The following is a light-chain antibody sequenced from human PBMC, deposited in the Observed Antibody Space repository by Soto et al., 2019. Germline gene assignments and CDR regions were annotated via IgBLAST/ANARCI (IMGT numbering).Light chain of an antibody. J-gene: IGKJ1*01. CDR3: QQYNNWLTWT. Sequence: IVMTQSPATLSVSPGERATLSCRASQSVSSNLAWYQQKPGQAPRLLIYGASTRATGIPARFSGSGSGTEVTLTISSLQSEDFAVYYCQQYNNWLTWTFGQGTKVEIK. CDR1: QSVSSN. V-gene: IGKV3-15*01. CDR2: GAS.